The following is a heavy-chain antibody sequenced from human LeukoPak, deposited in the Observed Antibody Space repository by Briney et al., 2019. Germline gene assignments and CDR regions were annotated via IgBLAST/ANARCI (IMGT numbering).Heavy chain of an antibody. CDR1: GFTFSSYA. J-gene: IGHJ4*02. V-gene: IGHV3-23*01. CDR3: AKAPGYSYGPIYYFDY. D-gene: IGHD5-18*01. Sequence: GGSLRLSCAASGFTFSSYAMSWVRQAPGKGLEWVSAISGSGGSTYYADSVKGRFTISRDNSKNTLYLHMNSLRAEDTAVYYCAKAPGYSYGPIYYFDYWGQGTLVTVSS. CDR2: ISGSGGST.